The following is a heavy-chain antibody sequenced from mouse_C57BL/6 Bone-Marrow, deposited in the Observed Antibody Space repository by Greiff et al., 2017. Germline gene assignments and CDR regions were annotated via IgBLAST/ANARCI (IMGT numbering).Heavy chain of an antibody. Sequence: QVQLQQPGAELVKPGASVKLSCKASGYTFTSYWMHWVKQRPGRGLEWIGRIDPNSGGTKYNEKFKLKATLTIYKPSSTAYMQLSSLTSEDSAIYYCAHYVYDGYYFDYWGQGTTLTVSS. CDR2: IDPNSGGT. CDR1: GYTFTSYW. J-gene: IGHJ2*01. V-gene: IGHV1-72*01. D-gene: IGHD2-2*01. CDR3: AHYVYDGYYFDY.